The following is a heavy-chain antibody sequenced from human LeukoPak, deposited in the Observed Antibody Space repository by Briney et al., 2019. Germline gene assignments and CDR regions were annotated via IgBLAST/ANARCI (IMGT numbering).Heavy chain of an antibody. J-gene: IGHJ4*02. Sequence: ASVKVSCKASGYTFTSYYMHWVRQAPGQGLEWMGIINPSGGSTSYAQKFQGRVTMTRDTSTSTVYMELSSLRSEDMAVYYCARDLGYCTNGVCYDLYYWGQGTLVTVSS. D-gene: IGHD2-8*01. CDR2: INPSGGST. CDR3: ARDLGYCTNGVCYDLYY. V-gene: IGHV1-46*01. CDR1: GYTFTSYY.